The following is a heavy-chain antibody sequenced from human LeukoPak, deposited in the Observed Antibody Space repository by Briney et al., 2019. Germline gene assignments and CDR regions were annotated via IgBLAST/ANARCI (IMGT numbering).Heavy chain of an antibody. Sequence: ASMKVSCKASGYTFTGHAMNWVRQAPGQGPEWMGYINTKTGNPTYAQGFTGRFVFSLDTSVSTAYLQISGLKPEDTGVYYCAKGGWVAVTGMDSWGQGTLVTVSS. V-gene: IGHV7-4-1*02. CDR3: AKGGWVAVTGMDS. CDR1: GYTFTGHA. CDR2: INTKTGNP. D-gene: IGHD6-19*01. J-gene: IGHJ4*02.